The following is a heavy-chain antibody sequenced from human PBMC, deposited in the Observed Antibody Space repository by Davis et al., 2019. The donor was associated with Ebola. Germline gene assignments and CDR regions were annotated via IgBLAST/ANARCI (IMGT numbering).Heavy chain of an antibody. CDR3: AGGRGTTHKENWFDP. J-gene: IGHJ5*02. D-gene: IGHD2/OR15-2a*01. CDR1: GYTFTSYD. Sequence: AASVKVSCTASGYTFTSYDINWVRQPTGHGLEWMGWMNPNSGNTGDAQKFQGRATMTRNTAISTAYMELSSLRSEDTAVYYCAGGRGTTHKENWFDPWGQGTLVTVSS. CDR2: MNPNSGNT. V-gene: IGHV1-8*01.